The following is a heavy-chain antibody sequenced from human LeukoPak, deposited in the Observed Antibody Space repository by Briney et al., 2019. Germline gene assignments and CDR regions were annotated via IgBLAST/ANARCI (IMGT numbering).Heavy chain of an antibody. D-gene: IGHD3-10*01. CDR2: IYSGGRT. V-gene: IGHV3-53*01. CDR3: ARGLGRELDGAFDI. CDR1: GFIVSSNY. J-gene: IGHJ3*02. Sequence: GGSLRLSCAASGFIVSSNYMSWVRQAPGKGLEWVSVIYSGGRTYYADSVKGRFTISRDNSRNTLYLQMNSLRAEDTAVYYCARGLGRELDGAFDIWGRGTMVTVSS.